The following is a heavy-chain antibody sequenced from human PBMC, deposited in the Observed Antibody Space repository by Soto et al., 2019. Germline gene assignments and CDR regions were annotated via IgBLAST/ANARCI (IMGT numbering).Heavy chain of an antibody. CDR3: AREGNPAIAVAVFLDAFDI. CDR1: GFTFSSYE. J-gene: IGHJ3*02. V-gene: IGHV3-48*03. D-gene: IGHD6-19*01. CDR2: ISSSGSPI. Sequence: EVQLVESGGGLVQPGGSLRLSCAASGFTFSSYEMNWVRQAPGKGLEWVSYISSSGSPIYYADSVKGRFTISRDNAKSSLYLEMNRLRAEDTAVYYCAREGNPAIAVAVFLDAFDIWGLGTMVTVSS.